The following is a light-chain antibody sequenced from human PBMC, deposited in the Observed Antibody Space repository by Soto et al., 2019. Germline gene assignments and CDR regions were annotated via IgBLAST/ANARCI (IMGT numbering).Light chain of an antibody. CDR2: DDN. J-gene: IGLJ2*01. CDR3: CSYAVHSAF. V-gene: IGLV2-23*01. CDR1: SSDVGSYNL. Sequence: QSALTQPASVSGSPGQSITISCTGNSSDVGSYNLVSWYQQHPGKAPKLIIYDDNKRPSGVSNLFSGSKSGNTASLTISGLQADDEAVYYRCSYAVHSAFFGGGTNLTVL.